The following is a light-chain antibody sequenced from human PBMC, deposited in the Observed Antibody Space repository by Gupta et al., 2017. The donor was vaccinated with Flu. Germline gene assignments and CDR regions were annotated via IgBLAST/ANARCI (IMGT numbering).Light chain of an antibody. CDR1: QNVDRSY. J-gene: IGKJ1*01. CDR3: QQDHSSPWT. Sequence: EVVLTQSPDTLSLSPGERATLSCRASQNVDRSYLAWYQQKPGQAPRVLIYESYTRATGIPDRFSGSGSGTDFTLTISRLEPEDLAVYYCQQDHSSPWTFGQGTKVEIK. CDR2: ESY. V-gene: IGKV3-20*01.